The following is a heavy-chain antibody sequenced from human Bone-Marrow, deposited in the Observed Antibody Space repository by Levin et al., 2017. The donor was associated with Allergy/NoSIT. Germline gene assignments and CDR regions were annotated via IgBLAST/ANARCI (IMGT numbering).Heavy chain of an antibody. CDR3: ARRFFGYFDF. J-gene: IGHJ2*01. CDR2: IHPGDSDI. V-gene: IGHV5-51*01. CDR1: GYSFINYW. Sequence: ASVKVSCKVSGYSFINYWVGWVRQRPGKGLEWMGIIHPGDSDIRYSLSFEGQVTISADKSTNTAYLQWSSLRASDSAMYYCARRFFGYFDFWGRGTLVTVSS. D-gene: IGHD3-3*01.